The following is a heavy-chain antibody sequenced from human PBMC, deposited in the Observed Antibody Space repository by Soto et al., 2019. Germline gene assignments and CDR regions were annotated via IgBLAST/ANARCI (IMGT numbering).Heavy chain of an antibody. D-gene: IGHD3-10*01. CDR2: ISDDGGNK. J-gene: IGHJ4*02. V-gene: IGHV3-30*03. Sequence: SLRLSCAASGFTFSSYGMHWVRQAPGKGLEWVAVISDDGGNKYYADSVKGRSTISRDNSKNTLYLQMNSLRAEDTAVYYCARQVTPVYWGQGTLVTVSS. CDR3: ARQVTPVY. CDR1: GFTFSSYG.